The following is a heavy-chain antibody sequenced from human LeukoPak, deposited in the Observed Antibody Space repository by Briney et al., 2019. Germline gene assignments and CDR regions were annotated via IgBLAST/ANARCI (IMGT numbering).Heavy chain of an antibody. CDR1: GGSISSGGYY. V-gene: IGHV4-31*03. CDR3: ARDQQYCSSTSCYDWFDP. D-gene: IGHD2-2*01. CDR2: IYYSGST. Sequence: LSRPSTVSGGSISSGGYYWTWIRPHPGKGLEWIGYIYYSGSTYYNPSLKSRVTISVDTSKNQFSLKLSSVTAADTAVYYCARDQQYCSSTSCYDWFDPWGQGTLVTVSS. J-gene: IGHJ5*02.